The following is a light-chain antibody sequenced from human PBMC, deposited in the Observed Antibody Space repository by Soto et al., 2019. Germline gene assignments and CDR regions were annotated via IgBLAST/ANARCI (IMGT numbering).Light chain of an antibody. V-gene: IGKV3-20*01. CDR3: QQYDSSPLT. J-gene: IGKJ1*01. Sequence: EIVLTQSPGTLSLSPGERATLSCRASQSVSSTLPWYQQKPGHAPRLLFYGASSRATGIPDRFSGSGCWSDFTPAISSIVTEDIVVYYCQQYDSSPLTFGQGTKVDIK. CDR2: GAS. CDR1: QSVSST.